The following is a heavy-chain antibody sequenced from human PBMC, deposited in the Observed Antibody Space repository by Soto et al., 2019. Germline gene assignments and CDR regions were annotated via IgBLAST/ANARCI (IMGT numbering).Heavy chain of an antibody. J-gene: IGHJ2*01. CDR2: IIPILGIA. CDR3: ARDHTTVTTFGYFDL. D-gene: IGHD4-17*01. Sequence: QVQLVQSGAEVKKPGSSVKVSCKASGGTFSSYTISWVRQAPGQGLEWMGRIIPILGIANYAQKFQGRVTITADKYKSTAYMELSSLRSEDTAVYYCARDHTTVTTFGYFDLWGRGTLVTVSS. CDR1: GGTFSSYT. V-gene: IGHV1-69*08.